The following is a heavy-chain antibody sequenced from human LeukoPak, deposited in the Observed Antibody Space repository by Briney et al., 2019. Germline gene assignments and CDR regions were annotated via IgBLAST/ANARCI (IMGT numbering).Heavy chain of an antibody. CDR1: GFTFSSYG. CDR2: IRYDGSNK. CDR3: ARVIPDIVVVPAAITGGVDY. D-gene: IGHD2-2*02. J-gene: IGHJ4*02. Sequence: GGSLRLSCAASGFTFSSYGMHWVRQAPGKGLEWVAFIRYDGSNKYYADSVKGRFTISRDNSKNTLYLQMNSLRAEDTAVYYCARVIPDIVVVPAAITGGVDYWGQGTLVTVSS. V-gene: IGHV3-30*02.